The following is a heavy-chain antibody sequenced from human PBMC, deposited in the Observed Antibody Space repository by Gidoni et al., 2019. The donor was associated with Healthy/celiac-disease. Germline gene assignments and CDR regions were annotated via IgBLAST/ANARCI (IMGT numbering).Heavy chain of an antibody. J-gene: IGHJ4*02. D-gene: IGHD6-19*01. Sequence: QVQLVQSGAEVKKHGASVKVSCKASGYTFTGYDMHWVRQAPGQGLEWMGWINPNSGGTNYAQKFQGRVTMTRYTSTSTAYMELSRLRSDDTDVYYCARRKGKQWLESYYFDYWGQGTLVTVSS. CDR3: ARRKGKQWLESYYFDY. V-gene: IGHV1-2*02. CDR1: GYTFTGYD. CDR2: INPNSGGT.